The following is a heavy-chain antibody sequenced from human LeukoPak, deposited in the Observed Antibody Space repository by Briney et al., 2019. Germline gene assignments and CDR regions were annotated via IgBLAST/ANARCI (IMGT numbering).Heavy chain of an antibody. Sequence: SETLSLTCTVSGYSISSGYYWGWIRQPPGKGLEWIGSIYHSGSTYYNPSLKSRVTISVDTSKNQFSLKLSSVTAADTAVYYCAREAWERPIDYWGQGTLVTVSS. CDR3: AREAWERPIDY. CDR1: GYSISSGYY. D-gene: IGHD1-26*01. CDR2: IYHSGST. V-gene: IGHV4-38-2*02. J-gene: IGHJ4*02.